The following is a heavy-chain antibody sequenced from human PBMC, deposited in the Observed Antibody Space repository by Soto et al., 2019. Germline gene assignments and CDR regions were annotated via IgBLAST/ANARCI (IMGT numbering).Heavy chain of an antibody. V-gene: IGHV1-8*01. Sequence: ASVKVSCKASGYTVTSYDINWVRQATGQGLEWMGWMNPNSGNTGYAQKFQGRVTMTRNTSISTAYMELSSLRSEDTAVYYCARGRRSSSSYYFDYWGQGTLVTVSS. CDR2: MNPNSGNT. D-gene: IGHD6-6*01. J-gene: IGHJ4*02. CDR3: ARGRRSSSSYYFDY. CDR1: GYTVTSYD.